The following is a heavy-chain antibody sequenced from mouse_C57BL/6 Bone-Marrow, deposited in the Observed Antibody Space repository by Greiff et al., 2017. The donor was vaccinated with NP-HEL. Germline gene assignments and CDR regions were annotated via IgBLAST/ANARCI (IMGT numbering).Heavy chain of an antibody. V-gene: IGHV1-59*01. CDR1: GYTFTSYW. D-gene: IGHD2-4*01. Sequence: QVQLQQPGAELVRPGTSVKLSCKASGYTFTSYWMHWVKQRPGQGLEWIGVIDPSDSYTNYNQKFKGKATLTVDTSSSTAYMHLSSLTSDDSAVDYCASPIYYDYDGYAMDYWGQGTSVTVSS. J-gene: IGHJ4*01. CDR2: IDPSDSYT. CDR3: ASPIYYDYDGYAMDY.